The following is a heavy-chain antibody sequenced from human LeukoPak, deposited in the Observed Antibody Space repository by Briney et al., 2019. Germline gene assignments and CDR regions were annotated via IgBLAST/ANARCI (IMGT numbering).Heavy chain of an antibody. V-gene: IGHV4-34*01. J-gene: IGHJ6*03. CDR3: AREFLWVHYYMDV. CDR2: INHSGST. D-gene: IGHD1-26*01. Sequence: SETLSLTCAVYGGSFSGYYWSWIRQPPGKGLEWIGEINHSGSTNYSPSLKSRVTISVDTSKNQFSLKLSSVTAADTAVYYCAREFLWVHYYMDVWGKGTTVTVSS. CDR1: GGSFSGYY.